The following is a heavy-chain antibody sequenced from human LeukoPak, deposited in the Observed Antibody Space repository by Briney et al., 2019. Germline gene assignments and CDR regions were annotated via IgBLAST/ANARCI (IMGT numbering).Heavy chain of an antibody. D-gene: IGHD6-19*01. V-gene: IGHV3-48*03. CDR1: GFTFSSYE. Sequence: GGSLRLSCAASGFTFSSYEMNWVRQGPGKGLEWVSYISSSDSTIYYADSVKGRFTISRDNAKNSLYLQRNSLRAEDTAVYYCARSSGWYSFDYWGQGTLVTVSS. J-gene: IGHJ4*02. CDR3: ARSSGWYSFDY. CDR2: ISSSDSTI.